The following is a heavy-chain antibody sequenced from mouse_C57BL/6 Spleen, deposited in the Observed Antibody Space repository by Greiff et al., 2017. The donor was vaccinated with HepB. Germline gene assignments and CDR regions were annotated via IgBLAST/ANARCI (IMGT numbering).Heavy chain of an antibody. Sequence: EVKLVESGGGLVKPGGSLKLSCAASGFTFSDYGMHWVRQAPEKGLEWVAYISSGSSTIYYADTVKGRFTISRDNAKNTLFLQMTSLRSEDTAMYYCARDGYDVRGFAYWGQGTLVTVSA. CDR1: GFTFSDYG. CDR3: ARDGYDVRGFAY. J-gene: IGHJ3*01. CDR2: ISSGSSTI. D-gene: IGHD2-2*01. V-gene: IGHV5-17*01.